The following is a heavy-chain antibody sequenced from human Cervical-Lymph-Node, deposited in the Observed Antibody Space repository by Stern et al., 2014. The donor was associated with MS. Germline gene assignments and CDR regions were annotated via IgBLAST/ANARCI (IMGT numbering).Heavy chain of an antibody. D-gene: IGHD3-10*01. Sequence: VQLVQSGAEVKKPGASVKVSCKVSGSTLTDFFMHWVRQPPGQGLEWMGGFDPEDGETIYAQKFQGSVIMTDDTSTDTAYMELSSLRSDDTAVYYCATDYNYWGQGTLVTVSS. V-gene: IGHV1-24*01. CDR2: FDPEDGET. J-gene: IGHJ4*02. CDR1: GSTLTDFF. CDR3: ATDYNY.